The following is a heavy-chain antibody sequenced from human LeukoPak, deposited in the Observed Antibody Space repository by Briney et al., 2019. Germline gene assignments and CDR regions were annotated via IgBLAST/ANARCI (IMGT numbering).Heavy chain of an antibody. J-gene: IGHJ4*02. V-gene: IGHV3-30-3*01. CDR1: GFTFSSYA. D-gene: IGHD4-11*01. CDR3: ASVSNYYFDY. CDR2: ISYDGSNK. Sequence: PGGSLRLSCAASGFTFSSYAMHWVRQAPGKGLEWVAVISYDGSNKYYADSVKGRFTISRDNSKNTLYLQMNSLRAEDTAVYYCASVSNYYFDYWGQGTLVTVSS.